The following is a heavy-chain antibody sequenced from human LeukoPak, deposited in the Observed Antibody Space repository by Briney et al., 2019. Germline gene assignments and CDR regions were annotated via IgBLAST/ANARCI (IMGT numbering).Heavy chain of an antibody. CDR1: GFGFRNYG. CDR2: IWSDGNKK. CDR3: AKDPGASVPGFYMDV. J-gene: IGHJ6*03. Sequence: PGGSLRLSCVASGFGFRNYGMHWVRQATGKGVEWVSFIWSDGNKKKYGDSVKGRFTISRDNSNNMLYLQMDSLRPEDTGVYYCAKDPGASVPGFYMDVWGKGTTVIVSS. D-gene: IGHD2-8*02. V-gene: IGHV3-30*02.